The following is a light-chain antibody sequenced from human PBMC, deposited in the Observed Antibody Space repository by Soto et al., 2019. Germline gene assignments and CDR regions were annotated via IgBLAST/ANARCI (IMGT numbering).Light chain of an antibody. CDR3: QQYDNLPIFT. CDR2: FAS. J-gene: IGKJ3*01. CDR1: QSISSY. Sequence: DIQMTQSPSSLSASVGDRVTLTCRASQSISSYLNWYQLKPGRPPKLLVYFASSLETGVPSRFSGSGSGTDFTFTISSLQPEDIATYYCQQYDNLPIFTFGPGTKVDIK. V-gene: IGKV1-33*01.